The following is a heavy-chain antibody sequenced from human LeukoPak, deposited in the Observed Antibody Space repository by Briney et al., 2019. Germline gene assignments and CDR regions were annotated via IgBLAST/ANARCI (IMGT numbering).Heavy chain of an antibody. CDR1: GFTFSSYG. CDR3: ARAHPGDYSDFQFDY. D-gene: IGHD4-11*01. V-gene: IGHV3-23*01. CDR2: ISGGGGST. J-gene: IGHJ4*02. Sequence: GGSLRLSCAASGFTFSSYGMSWVRQAPGKGLEWVSAISGGGGSTYYPDSVKGRFTISRDNSKNTLDLQMNSLRAEDTAVYYCARAHPGDYSDFQFDYWGQGTLVTVSS.